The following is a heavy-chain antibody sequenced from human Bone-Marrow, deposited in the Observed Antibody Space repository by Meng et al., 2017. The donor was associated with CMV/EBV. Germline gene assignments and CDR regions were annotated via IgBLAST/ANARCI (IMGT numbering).Heavy chain of an antibody. J-gene: IGHJ4*02. CDR3: AKVWGGRKGDY. D-gene: IGHD3-16*01. CDR2: ISGSGGST. CDR1: GFTFSSYA. Sequence: GESLKISCAASGFTFSSYAMSWARQAPGKGLEWVSAISGSGGSTYYADSVKGRFTISRDNSKNTLYLQMNSLRAEDTAVYYCAKVWGGRKGDYWGQGTLVTVSS. V-gene: IGHV3-23*01.